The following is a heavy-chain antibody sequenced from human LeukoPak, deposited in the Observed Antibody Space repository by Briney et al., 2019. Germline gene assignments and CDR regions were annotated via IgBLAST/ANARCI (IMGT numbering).Heavy chain of an antibody. V-gene: IGHV3-30*18. CDR1: GFTFSSYG. CDR3: ANTPIRYFDWFPS. Sequence: PGRSLRLSCAASGFTFSSYGMHWVRQAPGKGLEWVAVISYDGSNKYYADSVKGRFTISRDNSKNTLYLQMNSLRAEDTAVYYCANTPIRYFDWFPSWGQGTLVTVSS. CDR2: ISYDGSNK. J-gene: IGHJ5*02. D-gene: IGHD3-9*01.